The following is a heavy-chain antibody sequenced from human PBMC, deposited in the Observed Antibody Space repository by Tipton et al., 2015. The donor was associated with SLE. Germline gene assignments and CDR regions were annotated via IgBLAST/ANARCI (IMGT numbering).Heavy chain of an antibody. CDR2: IYYSAAT. V-gene: IGHV4-59*01. Sequence: TLSLTCNVSGGSISGYFWSWIRQSPEKGLEWIGYIYYSAATNYNPSLKSRVTISIAATKNQFSLNLNSVTAADTAVYYCARGQRYRPFDIWGQGTMVTVSS. CDR3: ARGQRYRPFDI. CDR1: GGSISGYF. D-gene: IGHD2-15*01. J-gene: IGHJ3*02.